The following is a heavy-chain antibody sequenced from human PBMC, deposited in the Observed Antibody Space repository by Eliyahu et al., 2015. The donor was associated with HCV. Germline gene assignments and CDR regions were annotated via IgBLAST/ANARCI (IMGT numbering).Heavy chain of an antibody. CDR1: GFPXXTSGXG. Sequence: QITLKESGPTLVKPTQTLTLTCTFSGFPXXTSGXGGGWIRQPPGKALEWLALIYWDDDKRYSPSLKSRLTITKDTSKNQVVLTMTNMDPVDTATYYCAHSEFRYDFWSVRRGNSGFDPWGQGTLVTVSS. D-gene: IGHD3-3*01. CDR2: IYWDDDK. J-gene: IGHJ5*02. V-gene: IGHV2-5*02. CDR3: AHSEFRYDFWSVRRGNSGFDP.